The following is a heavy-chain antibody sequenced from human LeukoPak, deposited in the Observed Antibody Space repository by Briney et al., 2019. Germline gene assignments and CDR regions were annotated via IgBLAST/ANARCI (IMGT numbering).Heavy chain of an antibody. CDR2: IYYSGST. CDR1: GGSISSYY. D-gene: IGHD6-13*01. V-gene: IGHV4-59*01. J-gene: IGHJ3*02. CDR3: ARGIAAAFI. Sequence: SETLSLTCTVSGGSISSYYWSWIRQPPGKGLEWIGYIYYSGSTNYNPSLKSRVTISVDTSKNQFSLKLSSVTAADTAVYYCARGIAAAFIWGQGTMVTVSS.